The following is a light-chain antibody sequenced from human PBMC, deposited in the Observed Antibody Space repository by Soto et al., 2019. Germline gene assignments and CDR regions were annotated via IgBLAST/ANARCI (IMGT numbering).Light chain of an antibody. CDR2: STS. V-gene: IGKV3-15*01. J-gene: IGKJ4*01. Sequence: ELGLTQSPSTLSLSHGDRATLSCRASQSISSNLGWYQQKPGQAPRLLIYSTSTRATTVPARFSGSGSGTEFTLTISSLQSEDFAIYYCQQYKNWPLTFGGGTKVDI. CDR3: QQYKNWPLT. CDR1: QSISSN.